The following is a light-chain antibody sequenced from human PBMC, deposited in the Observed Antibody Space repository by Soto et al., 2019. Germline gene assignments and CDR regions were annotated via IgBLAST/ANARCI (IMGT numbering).Light chain of an antibody. Sequence: QSVLTQPASVSGSPGQSITISCAGTSSDVGTFNLVSWYQQHPGKAPKLIIYEVSKRPSGVSNRFSASKSDNTASLTISGLQAEDEADYYCCSYTRSSTLIFGGGTKLTVL. J-gene: IGLJ2*01. CDR1: SSDVGTFNL. CDR3: CSYTRSSTLI. V-gene: IGLV2-23*02. CDR2: EVS.